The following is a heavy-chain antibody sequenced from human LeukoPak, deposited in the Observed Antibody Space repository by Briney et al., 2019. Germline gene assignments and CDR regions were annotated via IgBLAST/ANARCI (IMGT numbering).Heavy chain of an antibody. J-gene: IGHJ4*02. D-gene: IGHD6-19*01. CDR2: IYYSGSA. CDR3: ARPGSSGWC. Sequence: SETLSLTCSVSDDSISSTNYYWGWIRQPPGKGLEWIGNIYYSGSASYNPSLKSRVTMSVDTSKKQFSLKLNSVTAADTAVYYCARPGSSGWCWGQGTLVTVSS. V-gene: IGHV4-39*01. CDR1: DDSISSTNYY.